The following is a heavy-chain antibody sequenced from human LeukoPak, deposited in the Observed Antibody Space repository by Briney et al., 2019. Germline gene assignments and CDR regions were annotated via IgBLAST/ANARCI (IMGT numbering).Heavy chain of an antibody. CDR1: GYTFTSYY. D-gene: IGHD3-22*01. J-gene: IGHJ3*02. V-gene: IGHV1-46*01. CDR3: AREYYDSSGYYYPDAFDI. CDR2: INPSGGST. Sequence: ASVKVSCKASGYTFTSYYMHWVRQAPGQGLEWMGIINPSGGSTSYAQKFQGRVTMTRDTSTSTVYMELSSLRSEDTAVYYCAREYYDSSGYYYPDAFDIWGQGTMVTVSS.